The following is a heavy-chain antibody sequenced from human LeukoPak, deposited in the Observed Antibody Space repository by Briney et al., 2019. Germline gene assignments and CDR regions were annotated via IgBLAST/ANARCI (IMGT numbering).Heavy chain of an antibody. V-gene: IGHV4-61*02. J-gene: IGHJ5*02. D-gene: IGHD6-19*01. Sequence: SQTLSLTCTVSGGSISSSSYYWSWIRQPAGKGLEWIGRIYTSGSTNYNPSLKSRVTISLDTSKNQLSLKLSSVTAADTAVYYCARGPGSGWFGWFDPWGQGTLVTVSS. CDR1: GGSISSSSYY. CDR2: IYTSGST. CDR3: ARGPGSGWFGWFDP.